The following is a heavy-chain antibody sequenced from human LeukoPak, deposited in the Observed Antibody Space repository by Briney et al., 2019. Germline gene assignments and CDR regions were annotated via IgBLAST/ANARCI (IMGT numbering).Heavy chain of an antibody. CDR1: GFTFSSYS. J-gene: IGHJ3*02. CDR3: AREIFNGFDI. Sequence: GGSLRLSCAASGFTFSSYSMNWVRQAPGKGLEWVAVISYDGSNKDYADSVKGRFTISRDNSKNTLFLQMNSLRAEDTAVYYCAREIFNGFDIWGQGTMVTVSS. V-gene: IGHV3-30*03. CDR2: ISYDGSNK.